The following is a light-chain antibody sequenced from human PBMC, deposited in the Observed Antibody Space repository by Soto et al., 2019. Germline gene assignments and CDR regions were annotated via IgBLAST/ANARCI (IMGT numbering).Light chain of an antibody. CDR2: WAS. J-gene: IGKJ1*01. V-gene: IGKV1-27*01. Sequence: DIQMTQSPSSLSASVGDRVTITCRASQGIRNDLGWYQQKPGQPPKLLIYWASTRESGVPDRFSGSGSGTDFTLTISSLQAEDVAVYYCQQYYSTRTWTFGQGTKVEIK. CDR1: QGIRND. CDR3: QQYYSTRTWT.